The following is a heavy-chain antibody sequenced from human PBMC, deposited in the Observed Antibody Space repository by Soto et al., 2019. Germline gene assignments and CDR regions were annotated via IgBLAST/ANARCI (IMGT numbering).Heavy chain of an antibody. Sequence: QVQLVQSGAEVKKPGSSVKVSCKASGGNFSSYAISWVRQAPGQGLEWMGGSIPIVGTAHYAQKFQGRVTNATYESTSTAYMELSSLVSEDTAVYYCAREGVSYYYSSGDCLDYWGQGTLVTVSS. D-gene: IGHD3-22*01. CDR3: AREGVSYYYSSGDCLDY. CDR2: SIPIVGTA. CDR1: GGNFSSYA. V-gene: IGHV1-69*01. J-gene: IGHJ4*02.